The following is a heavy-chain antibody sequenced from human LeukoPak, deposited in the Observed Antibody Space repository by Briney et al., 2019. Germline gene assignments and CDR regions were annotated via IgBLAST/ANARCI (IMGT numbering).Heavy chain of an antibody. Sequence: AGGSLRLSCAASGFTFSSYSMNWVRQAPGKGLEWVSSISSSSSYIYYADSVKGRFTISRDNAKNSLYLQMNSLRAEDTAVCYCAAMVTSLAGYYWGQGTLVTVSS. J-gene: IGHJ4*02. D-gene: IGHD5-18*01. V-gene: IGHV3-21*01. CDR2: ISSSSSYI. CDR1: GFTFSSYS. CDR3: AAMVTSLAGYY.